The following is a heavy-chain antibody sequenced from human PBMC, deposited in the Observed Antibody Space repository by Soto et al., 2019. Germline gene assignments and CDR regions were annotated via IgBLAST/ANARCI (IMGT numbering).Heavy chain of an antibody. V-gene: IGHV1-46*01. D-gene: IGHD5-12*01. CDR1: GYTFTSYD. J-gene: IGHJ6*02. CDR3: ARDIPHLVATMWYYYYGMDV. Sequence: ASVNVSCKASGYTFTSYDIHWVRRAPGQGLECMGIINPSGGSTSYAQKFQGRVTMTRDTSTSTVYMELSSLRSEDTAVYYCARDIPHLVATMWYYYYGMDVWGQGTTVTVSS. CDR2: INPSGGST.